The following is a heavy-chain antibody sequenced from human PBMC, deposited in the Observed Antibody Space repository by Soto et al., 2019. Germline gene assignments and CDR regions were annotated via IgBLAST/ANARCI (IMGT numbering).Heavy chain of an antibody. Sequence: PGGSLRLSCAASGFTFNSYAMNWVRQAPGKGLAWVSAIGTDGNTYYANSVKGRFTISRDNSRTTLYLQMNSLRVEDTALYYCVRKYPRTRPFDYWGQGTLVTVSS. J-gene: IGHJ4*01. CDR3: VRKYPRTRPFDY. D-gene: IGHD2-2*01. CDR2: IGTDGNT. CDR1: GFTFNSYA. V-gene: IGHV3-23*01.